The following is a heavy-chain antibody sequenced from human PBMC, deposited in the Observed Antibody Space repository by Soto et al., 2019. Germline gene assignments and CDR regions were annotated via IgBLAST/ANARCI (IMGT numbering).Heavy chain of an antibody. CDR1: GFTFSNYA. J-gene: IGHJ3*02. Sequence: GGSLRLSCAASGFTFSNYAMSWVRQAPGKGPEWVSGIGGSGSSTYYDYSVKGRFTISRDNSKDTLYLQMNSLRAEDTALYYCSKDNGPFIINFGGVIGGAFDIWGQGTMVTVSS. D-gene: IGHD3-16*02. CDR3: SKDNGPFIINFGGVIGGAFDI. CDR2: IGGSGSST. V-gene: IGHV3-23*01.